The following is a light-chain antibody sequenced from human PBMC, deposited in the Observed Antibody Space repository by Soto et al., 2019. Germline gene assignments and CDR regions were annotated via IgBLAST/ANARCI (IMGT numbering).Light chain of an antibody. CDR2: LNSDGSH. CDR1: SGHSSYA. J-gene: IGLJ1*01. Sequence: QLVLTQSPSASASLGASVKLTCTLSSGHSSYAIAWHQQQPEKGPRYLMKLNSDGSHSKGDGIPDRFSGSSSGAERYLTISSLQSEDEADYYCQTWGTGIQVFGTGPKVTVL. CDR3: QTWGTGIQV. V-gene: IGLV4-69*01.